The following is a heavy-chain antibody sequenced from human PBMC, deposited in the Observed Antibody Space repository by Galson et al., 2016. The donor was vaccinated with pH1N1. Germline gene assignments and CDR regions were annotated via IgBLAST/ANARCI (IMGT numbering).Heavy chain of an antibody. J-gene: IGHJ4*02. CDR1: GLTFNKVW. CDR3: TSPLGYCSGGRSSGAY. D-gene: IGHD2-8*02. V-gene: IGHV3-15*01. Sequence: SLRLSCAVSGLTFNKVWLSWVRQAPGKWLEWVGRIKSEAESGTTDYAAPVKGRFSIPRDDSKNRLFLQMNSLKTEDTAVYYCTSPLGYCSGGRSSGAYWCPGTLVTVSS. CDR2: IKSEAESGTT.